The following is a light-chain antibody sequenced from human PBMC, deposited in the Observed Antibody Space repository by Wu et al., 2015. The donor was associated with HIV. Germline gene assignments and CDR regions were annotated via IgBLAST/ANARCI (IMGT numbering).Light chain of an antibody. Sequence: EKVMTQSPATLSVSPGERATLSCRASQSVASNLAWYQQKPGQAPRLLIYGASTRAADIPARFSGSGSGTEFILTINNMQPGDFAVYYCQQYNNWPRTFGQGTKVEIK. CDR1: QSVASN. CDR3: QQYNNWPRT. V-gene: IGKV3-15*01. CDR2: GAS. J-gene: IGKJ1*01.